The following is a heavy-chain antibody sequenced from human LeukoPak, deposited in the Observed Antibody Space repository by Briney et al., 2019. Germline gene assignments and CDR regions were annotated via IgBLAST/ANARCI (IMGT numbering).Heavy chain of an antibody. J-gene: IGHJ3*02. V-gene: IGHV3-23*01. CDR1: GFTFSSYA. CDR2: ISGSGGST. Sequence: GGSLRLSCAASGFTFSSYAMSWVRQAPGKGLEWVSAISGSGGSTYYADSVKGRFTISRDNSKNTLYLQMNSLRAEDTAVYYCARYGEWELRGSLNAFDIWGQGTMVTVSS. D-gene: IGHD1-26*01. CDR3: ARYGEWELRGSLNAFDI.